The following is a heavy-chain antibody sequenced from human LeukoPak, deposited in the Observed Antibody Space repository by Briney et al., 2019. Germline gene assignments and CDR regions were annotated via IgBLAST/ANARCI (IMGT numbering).Heavy chain of an antibody. CDR2: ISYDGSNK. CDR1: GFTFSSYG. D-gene: IGHD2-2*01. Sequence: TGGSLRLSCAASGFTFSSYGMHWVRQAPGKGLEWVAVISYDGSNKYYADSVKGRFTISRDNSKNTLYLQMNSLRAEDTAVYYCTRAASDCSSTSCFTRYFQHWGQGTLVTVSS. CDR3: TRAASDCSSTSCFTRYFQH. V-gene: IGHV3-30*03. J-gene: IGHJ1*01.